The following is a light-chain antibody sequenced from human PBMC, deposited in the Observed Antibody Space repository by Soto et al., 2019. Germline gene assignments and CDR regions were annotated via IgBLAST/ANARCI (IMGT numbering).Light chain of an antibody. CDR2: EVS. CDR1: SSDVGAYKY. V-gene: IGLV2-8*01. J-gene: IGLJ3*02. CDR3: TSYAGSNIWV. Sequence: QSVLTQPPSASGSPGQSVTISCTGTSSDVGAYKYVSWYQQYPGKAPKLMIYEVSKRPSGVPDRFSGSKSGNTASLTVSGPQAEDEADYYCTSYAGSNIWVFGGGTKLTVL.